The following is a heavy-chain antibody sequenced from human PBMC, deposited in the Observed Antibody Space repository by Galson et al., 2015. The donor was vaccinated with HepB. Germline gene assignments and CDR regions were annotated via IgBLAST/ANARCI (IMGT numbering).Heavy chain of an antibody. CDR3: ATTLKYSSHQPGGENYYYYYGMDV. J-gene: IGHJ6*02. D-gene: IGHD6-6*01. Sequence: ETLSLTCTVSGGSISSSSYYWGWIRQPPGKGLEWIGSIYYSGSTYYNPSLKSRVTISVDTSKNQFPLKLSSVTAADTAVYYCATTLKYSSHQPGGENYYYYYGMDVWGQGTTVTVSS. CDR1: GGSISSSSYY. V-gene: IGHV4-39*01. CDR2: IYYSGST.